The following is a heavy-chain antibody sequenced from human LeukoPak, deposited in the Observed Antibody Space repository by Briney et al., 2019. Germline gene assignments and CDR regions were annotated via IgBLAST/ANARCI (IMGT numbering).Heavy chain of an antibody. CDR1: GGSFSGYY. J-gene: IGHJ4*02. D-gene: IGHD2-2*01. V-gene: IGHV4-34*01. CDR2: INHSGST. Sequence: SETLSLTCAVYGGSFSGYYWSWIRQPPGKGLEWIGEINHSGSTNYNPSLKSRVTISVDTSKNQFSLKLSSVTAADTAVYHCASGYCSSTSCYAFDYWGQGTLVTVSS. CDR3: ASGYCSSTSCYAFDY.